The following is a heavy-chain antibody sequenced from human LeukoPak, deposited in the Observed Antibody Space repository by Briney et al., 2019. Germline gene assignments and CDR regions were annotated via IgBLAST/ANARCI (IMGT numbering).Heavy chain of an antibody. V-gene: IGHV3-21*01. CDR3: ARELDCSGGDCYAGDYFDY. Sequence: PGGSLRLSCAASGFTFSSYEMNWVHQAPGKGLEWVSSISSSSNYIYYADSVKGRFTISRDNAKNSLYLQMNSLRAEDTAVYYCARELDCSGGDCYAGDYFDYWGQGTLVTVSS. CDR2: ISSSSNYI. D-gene: IGHD2-15*01. CDR1: GFTFSSYE. J-gene: IGHJ4*02.